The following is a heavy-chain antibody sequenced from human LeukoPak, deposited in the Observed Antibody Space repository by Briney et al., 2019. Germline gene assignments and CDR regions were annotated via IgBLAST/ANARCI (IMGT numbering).Heavy chain of an antibody. CDR3: ARDPPYYYDSIGYYKSFDY. CDR2: ISTYNGNT. CDR1: GCTFNNYG. J-gene: IGHJ4*02. Sequence: ASVKVSCKTSGCTFNNYGISWVRQAPGQGLEWMGWISTYNGNTNYAQKLQGRVTMTTDTATTTAYMELRSLRSDDTALYYCARDPPYYYDSIGYYKSFDYWGQGTLVTVSS. D-gene: IGHD3-22*01. V-gene: IGHV1-18*01.